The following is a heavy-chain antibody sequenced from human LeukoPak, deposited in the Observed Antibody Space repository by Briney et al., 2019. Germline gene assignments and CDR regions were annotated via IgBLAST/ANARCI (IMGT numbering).Heavy chain of an antibody. V-gene: IGHV1-69*05. CDR1: GGTFSSYA. J-gene: IGHJ6*03. D-gene: IGHD3-22*01. CDR2: IIPIFGTA. CDR3: ARGGYYSAFDYYYYMDV. Sequence: SVKVSCKASGGTFSSYAISWVRQAPGQGLEWMGGIIPIFGTANYAQKFQGRVTITTDESTSTAYMELSSPRSEDTAVYYCARGGYYSAFDYYYYMDVWGKGTTVTVSS.